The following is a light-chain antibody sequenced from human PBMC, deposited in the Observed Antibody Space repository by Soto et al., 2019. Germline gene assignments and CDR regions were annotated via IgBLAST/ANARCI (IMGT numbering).Light chain of an antibody. V-gene: IGKV3-15*01. CDR1: QSVSSN. Sequence: EIVVTQSPATLSVSPGERATLSCRASQSVSSNLAWYQQKPGQAPRLLINGASTRATGIPARFSGSGSGTEFSLTISSLQPEDFTVYSCLQYHNLWAFGQGTKVEI. CDR3: LQYHNLWA. J-gene: IGKJ1*01. CDR2: GAS.